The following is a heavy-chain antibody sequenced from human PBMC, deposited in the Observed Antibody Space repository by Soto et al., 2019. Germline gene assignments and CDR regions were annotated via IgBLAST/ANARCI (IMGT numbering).Heavy chain of an antibody. D-gene: IGHD2-2*01. J-gene: IGHJ4*02. Sequence: PSETLSLTCTVSGCSLTSHYWIWIRQPPGKGLEWIGSIHNSGSTNYNPSLKGRVTISLDTPKKQFSLKVSSVTAADTAMYYCARGYCSSSSCYEFDHWGQGSLVTVSS. CDR3: ARGYCSSSSCYEFDH. V-gene: IGHV4-59*11. CDR2: IHNSGST. CDR1: GCSLTSHY.